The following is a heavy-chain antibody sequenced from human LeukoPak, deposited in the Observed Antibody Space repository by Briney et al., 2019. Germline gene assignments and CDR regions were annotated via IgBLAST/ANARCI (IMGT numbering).Heavy chain of an antibody. D-gene: IGHD2-21*02. CDR3: AKKSSVVVTAGDAFDI. CDR2: IIPIFGIA. J-gene: IGHJ3*02. Sequence: SVKVSCKASGGTFSSYAISWVRQAPGQGLEWMGRIIPIFGIANYAQKFQGRVTITADKSTSTAYVELSSLRSEDTAVYYCAKKSSVVVTAGDAFDIWGQGTMVTVSS. V-gene: IGHV1-69*04. CDR1: GGTFSSYA.